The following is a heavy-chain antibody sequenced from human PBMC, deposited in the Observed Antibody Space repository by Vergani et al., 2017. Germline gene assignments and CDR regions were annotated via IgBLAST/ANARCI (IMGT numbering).Heavy chain of an antibody. V-gene: IGHV4-34*01. J-gene: IGHJ6*02. CDR3: ARDQKDLGWLLTDYYYGMDV. Sequence: QVQLQQWGAGLLKPSETLSLTCAVYGGSFSGYYWSWIRQPPGKGLEWIGEINHSGSTNYNPSLKSRVTISVDTSKNQFSLKLSSVTAADTAVYYCARDQKDLGWLLTDYYYGMDVWGQGTTVTVSS. CDR2: INHSGST. CDR1: GGSFSGYY. D-gene: IGHD3-9*01.